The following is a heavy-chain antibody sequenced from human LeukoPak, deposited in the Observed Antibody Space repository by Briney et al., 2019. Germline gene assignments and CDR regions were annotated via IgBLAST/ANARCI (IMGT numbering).Heavy chain of an antibody. Sequence: GGSLRLSCAASGFTFSSYEMNWVRQAPGKGLEWVSYISNSGSTIYYADSVKGRFTISRDNAKNSLYLQMNSLRAEDTAVYYCARGSSSWQTPFDYWGQGTLVTVSS. J-gene: IGHJ4*02. D-gene: IGHD6-13*01. CDR1: GFTFSSYE. CDR3: ARGSSSWQTPFDY. V-gene: IGHV3-48*03. CDR2: ISNSGSTI.